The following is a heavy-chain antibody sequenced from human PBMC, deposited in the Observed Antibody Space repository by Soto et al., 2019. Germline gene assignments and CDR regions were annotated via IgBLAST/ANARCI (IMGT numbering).Heavy chain of an antibody. CDR1: GGSIGGVGYS. CDR3: ARAQFYSGSGNYHNRMFDA. Sequence: SETLSLTCAVSGGSIGGVGYSWSWIRQPPGGGLEWIGYMYHSGTFLKSPSLKTRLTMSLDMSKNQFSLTLNSMTAADTAVYYCARAQFYSGSGNYHNRMFDAWGQGIQVTVSS. D-gene: IGHD3-10*01. V-gene: IGHV4-30-2*01. CDR2: MYHSGTF. J-gene: IGHJ5*02.